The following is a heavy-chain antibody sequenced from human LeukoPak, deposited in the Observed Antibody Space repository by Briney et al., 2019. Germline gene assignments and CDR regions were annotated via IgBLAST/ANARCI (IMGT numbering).Heavy chain of an antibody. J-gene: IGHJ4*02. Sequence: SETLSLTCTVSGGSISGSSYFWGWIRQPPGKGLEWIGYIYSSGSTNYNSSLKSRVTISLDTSKNQFSLKLSSVTAADTAVYYCARSGGYSSPQNYWGQGTLVTVSS. CDR1: GGSISGSSYF. CDR2: IYSSGST. CDR3: ARSGGYSSPQNY. D-gene: IGHD6-19*01. V-gene: IGHV4-61*05.